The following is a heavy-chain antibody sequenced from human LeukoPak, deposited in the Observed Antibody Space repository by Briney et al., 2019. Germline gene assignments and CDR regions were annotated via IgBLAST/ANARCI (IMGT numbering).Heavy chain of an antibody. CDR1: GFTVSSDS. Sequence: GGSLRLSCTVSGFTVSSDSMSWVRQAPGKGLEWVSFIYSGGSTHYSDSVKGRFTISRDNSKNTLYLQMNSLRAEDTAVYYCARRAGAYSHPYDYWRQGTLVTVSS. V-gene: IGHV3-53*01. D-gene: IGHD4-17*01. J-gene: IGHJ4*02. CDR2: IYSGGST. CDR3: ARRAGAYSHPYDY.